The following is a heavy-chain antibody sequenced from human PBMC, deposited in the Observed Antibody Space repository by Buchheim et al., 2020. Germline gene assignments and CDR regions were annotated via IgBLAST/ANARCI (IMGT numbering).Heavy chain of an antibody. D-gene: IGHD1-1*01. V-gene: IGHV4-30-2*01. Sequence: QLQLQESGSGLVKPSQTLSLTSAVSGASISSGGYSWCWIRQPPGKGLEWIGYIYHSGSTYYNPSLKSRVTISVERSKNHVSLKLSSVTAADTAVYYCASLGTWFDPWGQGTL. CDR2: IYHSGST. CDR3: ASLGTWFDP. J-gene: IGHJ5*02. CDR1: GASISSGGYS.